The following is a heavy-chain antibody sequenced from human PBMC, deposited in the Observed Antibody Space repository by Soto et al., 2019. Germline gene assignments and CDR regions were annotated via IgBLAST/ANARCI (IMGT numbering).Heavy chain of an antibody. CDR2: IGWNSDSL. V-gene: IGHV3-9*01. CDR1: GFSFEEYA. D-gene: IGHD5-18*01. Sequence: VQLVDSGGGLVQPGRSLRLSCAASGFSFEEYAMHWVRQSPGKGLEWVAGIGWNSDSLAYADSVKGRFTISRDNAKNSLYLEMKSLRPEDTALYYCATVLTLFSNMEDTVAFDYWGQGTLVIVSS. J-gene: IGHJ4*02. CDR3: ATVLTLFSNMEDTVAFDY.